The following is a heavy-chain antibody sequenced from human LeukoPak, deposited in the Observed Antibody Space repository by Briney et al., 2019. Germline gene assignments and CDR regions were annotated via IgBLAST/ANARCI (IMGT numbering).Heavy chain of an antibody. CDR1: GFTFRSFW. CDR3: ARDLSSWRAFDI. CDR2: IKEDGSDK. D-gene: IGHD6-13*01. V-gene: IGHV3-7*01. J-gene: IGHJ3*02. Sequence: GGSLRLSCAASGFTFRSFWMSWVRQAPGKGLEWVANIKEDGSDKNYLDSVEGRFTISRDNAKNSLYLQMNSLRVEDTAVYYCARDLSSWRAFDIWGQGTMVTVSS.